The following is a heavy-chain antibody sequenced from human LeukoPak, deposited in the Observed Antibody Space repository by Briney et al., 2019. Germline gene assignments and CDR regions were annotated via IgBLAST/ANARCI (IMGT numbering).Heavy chain of an antibody. V-gene: IGHV3-23*01. CDR3: EKEGQWLVRGYYFAY. J-gene: IGHJ4*02. CDR1: GFTLRSYA. D-gene: IGHD6-19*01. CDR2: ISRSGGRT. Sequence: PGRYLRLSGAASGFTLRSYAMSWARQAPGKGLEWVSAISRSGGRTYYADSVKGRFTISRDNSKNRLYLQMNSLRAEDTAVYYCEKEGQWLVRGYYFAYWGQGTLVSVSS.